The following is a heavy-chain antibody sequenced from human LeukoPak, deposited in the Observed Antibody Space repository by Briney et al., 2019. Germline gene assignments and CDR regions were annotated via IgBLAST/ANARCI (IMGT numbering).Heavy chain of an antibody. V-gene: IGHV3-23*01. Sequence: GGSLRLSCAAAGFTLNNYPMSWVRQAPGKGLEWVSAITSGGDSTYYADSAKGRFTISRDNSKNTLYLQMNGLRAEDTAVYYCAKMFSSVDSWGQGTLVTVSS. J-gene: IGHJ5*01. CDR3: AKMFSSVDS. D-gene: IGHD3-10*02. CDR1: GFTLNNYP. CDR2: ITSGGDST.